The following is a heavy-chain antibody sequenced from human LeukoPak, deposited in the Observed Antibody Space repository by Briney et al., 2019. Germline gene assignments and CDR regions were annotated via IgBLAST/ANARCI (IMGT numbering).Heavy chain of an antibody. Sequence: SVKVSCKASGGIFISYAISWVRQAPGQGLEWMGGIIPIFGTANYAQKFQGRVTITADESTSTAYMELSSLRSEDTAVYYCASNGYSSGWCLNWGQGTLVTVSS. J-gene: IGHJ4*02. CDR1: GGIFISYA. CDR2: IIPIFGTA. D-gene: IGHD6-19*01. V-gene: IGHV1-69*13. CDR3: ASNGYSSGWCLN.